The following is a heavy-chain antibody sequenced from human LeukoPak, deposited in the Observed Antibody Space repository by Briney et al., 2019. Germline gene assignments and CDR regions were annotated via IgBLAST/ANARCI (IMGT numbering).Heavy chain of an antibody. Sequence: GGSLRLSCAASGFTFSSYEMNWVRQAPGKGLEWVSAISGSGGSTYYADSVKGRFTISRDNSKNTLYLQMNSLRAEDTAVYYCATRTVLNSSGWASFDYWGQGTLVTVSS. CDR2: ISGSGGST. V-gene: IGHV3-23*01. CDR3: ATRTVLNSSGWASFDY. CDR1: GFTFSSYE. J-gene: IGHJ4*02. D-gene: IGHD6-19*01.